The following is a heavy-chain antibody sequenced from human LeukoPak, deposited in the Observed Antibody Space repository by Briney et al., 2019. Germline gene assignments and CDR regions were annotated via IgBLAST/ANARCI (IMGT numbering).Heavy chain of an antibody. V-gene: IGHV1-2*02. J-gene: IGHJ6*02. D-gene: IGHD6-19*01. CDR3: ARESLPIRSSGWYGGTYYYYYGMDV. CDR2: INPNSGGT. Sequence: ASVKVSCKASGYTFTGYYMHWVRQAPGQGLEWMGWINPNSGGTNYAQKFQGRVTMTRDTSISTAYMELTRLRSDDTAMYYCARESLPIRSSGWYGGTYYYYYGMDVWGQGTTVTVSS. CDR1: GYTFTGYY.